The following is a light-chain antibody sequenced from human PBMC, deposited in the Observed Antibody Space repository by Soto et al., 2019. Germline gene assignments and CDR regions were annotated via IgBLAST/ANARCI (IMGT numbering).Light chain of an antibody. Sequence: QSVLTQPPSVSEAPGQRVTISYTGSSSNIGAGYEAHLYQQIPGTDPNLLIYENNTRPSGVPDRFSGSNSGTSASLAITGLQAKDASEYSCHSYASSLSGYVFGTGPKMTVL. J-gene: IGLJ1*01. CDR3: HSYASSLSGYV. CDR1: SSNIGAGYE. CDR2: ENN. V-gene: IGLV1-40*01.